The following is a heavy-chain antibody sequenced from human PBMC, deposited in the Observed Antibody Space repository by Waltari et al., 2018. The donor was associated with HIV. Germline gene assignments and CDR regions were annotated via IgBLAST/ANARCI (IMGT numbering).Heavy chain of an antibody. D-gene: IGHD6-13*01. CDR2: INHSGST. V-gene: IGHV4-34*01. Sequence: QVQLQQWGAGLLKPSETLSLTCAVYGGSFSGYYWSWIRQPPGKGREWIGEINHSGSTNYNPSLKSRVTISVDTSKNQFSLKLSSVTAADTAVYYCASQTYSSSWYRDYWGQGTLVTVSS. CDR3: ASQTYSSSWYRDY. CDR1: GGSFSGYY. J-gene: IGHJ4*02.